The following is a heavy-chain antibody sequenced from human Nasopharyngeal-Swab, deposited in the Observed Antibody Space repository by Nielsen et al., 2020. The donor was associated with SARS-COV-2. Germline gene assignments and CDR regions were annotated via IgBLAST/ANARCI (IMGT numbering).Heavy chain of an antibody. V-gene: IGHV3-23*01. CDR1: GFTFSSYA. Sequence: GESLKISCAASGFTFSSYAMSWVRQAPGKGLEWVSAICGSGGSTYYVDSVKGRFTISRDNSKNTLYLQMNSLRAEDTAVYYCAKAIRAYNWKAAITYYYYYGLDVWGQGTTVTVSS. D-gene: IGHD1-20*01. CDR3: AKAIRAYNWKAAITYYYYYGLDV. CDR2: ICGSGGST. J-gene: IGHJ6*02.